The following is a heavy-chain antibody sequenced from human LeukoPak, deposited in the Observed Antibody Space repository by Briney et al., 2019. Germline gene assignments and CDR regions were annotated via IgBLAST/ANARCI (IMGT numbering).Heavy chain of an antibody. Sequence: SETLSLTCTVSGGSISSYYWSWIRQPPGKGLEWIGYIYYSGSTNYNPSLKSRVTISVDTSKNQFSLKLSSVTAADTAVYYCARHGAFDIWGQGTMVTVSS. V-gene: IGHV4-59*08. CDR2: IYYSGST. CDR3: ARHGAFDI. CDR1: GGSISSYY. J-gene: IGHJ3*02.